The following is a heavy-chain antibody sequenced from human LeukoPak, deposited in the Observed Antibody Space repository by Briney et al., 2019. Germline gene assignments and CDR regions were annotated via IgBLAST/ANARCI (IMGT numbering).Heavy chain of an antibody. CDR3: ARLPRGYSYGWGAFDI. Sequence: ASVKVSCKASGYTFISFGISWVRQAPGQGLEWMGWISAYSGNTDYAQKLQGRVTMTTDTSTSTAYMELRSLRSDDTAVYYCARLPRGYSYGWGAFDIWGQGTLVIVSA. CDR1: GYTFISFG. J-gene: IGHJ3*02. D-gene: IGHD5-18*01. V-gene: IGHV1-18*01. CDR2: ISAYSGNT.